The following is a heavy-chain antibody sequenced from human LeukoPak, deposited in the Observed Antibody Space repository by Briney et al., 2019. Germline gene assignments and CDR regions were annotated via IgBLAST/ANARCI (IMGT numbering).Heavy chain of an antibody. V-gene: IGHV5-51*01. Sequence: GESLKISCKGSGYSFTSYWIGWVRQMPGKGLEWMGIVYPGDSDTRYSPSFQGQVTISADKSISTAYLQWSSLKASDTAMYYCARHCEVVAASGYYCYGMDVWGQGTTVTVSS. CDR1: GYSFTSYW. J-gene: IGHJ6*02. D-gene: IGHD2-15*01. CDR2: VYPGDSDT. CDR3: ARHCEVVAASGYYCYGMDV.